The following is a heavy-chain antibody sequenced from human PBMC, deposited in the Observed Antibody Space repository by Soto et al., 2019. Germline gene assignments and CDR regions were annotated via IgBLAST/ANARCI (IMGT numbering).Heavy chain of an antibody. CDR1: GSSIDSGDYY. D-gene: IGHD2-15*01. J-gene: IGHJ5*02. CDR2: VYYSGTT. CDR3: ARDVIATPTYFDP. Sequence: QVQLQESGPGLVKPLETLSLTCTVSGSSIDSGDYYWSWIRQPPGKGLEWIGYVYYSGTTNYNPFLKSRVTLSLDKSMNQFSLKMNSVTAADTAVYYCARDVIATPTYFDPWGQGTLVTVSS. V-gene: IGHV4-61*08.